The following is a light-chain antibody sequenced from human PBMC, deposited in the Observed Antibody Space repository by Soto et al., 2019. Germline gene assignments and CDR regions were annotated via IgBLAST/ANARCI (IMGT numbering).Light chain of an antibody. CDR3: QQFDSYLIT. CDR1: QGISSA. J-gene: IGKJ5*01. CDR2: DAS. V-gene: IGKV1-13*02. Sequence: AIQLTQSPSSLSASVGDRVTITCRASQGISSALAWYQQKPGKAPKLLIYDASSLESGVPSRFSGSGSGTDFTLTIISLQPEDFATYYCQQFDSYLITLGQGTRLEIK.